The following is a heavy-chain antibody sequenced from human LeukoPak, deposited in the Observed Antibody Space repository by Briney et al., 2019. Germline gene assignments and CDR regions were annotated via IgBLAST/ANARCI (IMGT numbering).Heavy chain of an antibody. D-gene: IGHD2-2*01. V-gene: IGHV3-23*01. Sequence: GGSLRLSGAASGFTFSSFAMSWVRQAPGKGLEWVSAISGSGGSTYYADSVKGRFTISRDNSKNTLYLQMNSLRAEDTAVYYCAKDRARYCSSTSCEYFDYWGQGTLVTVSS. CDR3: AKDRARYCSSTSCEYFDY. CDR1: GFTFSSFA. J-gene: IGHJ4*02. CDR2: ISGSGGST.